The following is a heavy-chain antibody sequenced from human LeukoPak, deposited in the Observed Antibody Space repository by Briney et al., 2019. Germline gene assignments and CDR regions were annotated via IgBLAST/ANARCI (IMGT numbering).Heavy chain of an antibody. V-gene: IGHV4-30-4*01. D-gene: IGHD3-9*01. CDR2: IYYSGST. CDR1: GGSVNNGNHY. Sequence: SQTLSLTCTVSGGSVNNGNHYWTWIRQPPGKGLEWIGYIYYSGSTYYNPSLKSRVTISVDTSKNQFSLKLSSVTAADTAVYYCARDLPTLTSHWFDPWGQGTLVTVSS. CDR3: ARDLPTLTSHWFDP. J-gene: IGHJ5*02.